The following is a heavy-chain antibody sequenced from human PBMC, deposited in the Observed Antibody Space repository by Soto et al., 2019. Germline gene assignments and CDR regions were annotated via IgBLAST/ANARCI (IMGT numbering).Heavy chain of an antibody. CDR1: GGSISSSSYY. CDR3: ARHRAYDSSGYYRWFDP. CDR2: IYYSGST. V-gene: IGHV4-39*01. Sequence: QLQLQESGPGLVKPSETLSLTCTVSGGSISSSSYYWGWIRQPPGKGLEWIGSIYYSGSTYYNPSLKSRVTISVDTSKNQFSLKLSSVTAADTAVYYCARHRAYDSSGYYRWFDPWGQGTLVTVSS. D-gene: IGHD3-22*01. J-gene: IGHJ5*02.